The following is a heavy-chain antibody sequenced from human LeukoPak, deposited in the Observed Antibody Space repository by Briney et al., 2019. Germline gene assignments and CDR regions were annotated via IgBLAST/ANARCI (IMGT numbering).Heavy chain of an antibody. V-gene: IGHV3-23*01. CDR3: ARPLGGDSSTLDY. J-gene: IGHJ4*02. CDR1: GFTFSSYA. CDR2: ISGSGGST. Sequence: PGGSLRLSCAASGFTFSSYAMSWVRQAPGKGLEWVSAISGSGGSTYYADSVKGRFTISRDNSKNTLYLQMNSLRAEDTAVYYCARPLGGDSSTLDYWGQGTLVTVSS. D-gene: IGHD2-2*01.